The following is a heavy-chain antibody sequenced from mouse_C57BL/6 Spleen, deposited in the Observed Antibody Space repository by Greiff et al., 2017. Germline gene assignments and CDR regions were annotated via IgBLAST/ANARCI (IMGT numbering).Heavy chain of an antibody. CDR1: GFTFSSYA. CDR3: ARDRDDYYDYPYYAMDY. D-gene: IGHD2-4*01. J-gene: IGHJ4*01. V-gene: IGHV5-4*01. Sequence: EVKLVESGGGLVKPGGSLKLSCAASGFTFSSYAMSWVRQTPEKRLEWVATISDGGSYTYYPDNVKGRFTISRDNAKNNLYLQMGHLKSEDTAMYYCARDRDDYYDYPYYAMDYWGQGTSVTVSS. CDR2: ISDGGSYT.